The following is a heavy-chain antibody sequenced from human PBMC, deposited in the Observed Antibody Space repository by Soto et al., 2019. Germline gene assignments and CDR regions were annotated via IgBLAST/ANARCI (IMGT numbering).Heavy chain of an antibody. Sequence: QVQLVESGGGVVQPGRSLRLSCAASGFTFSSYGMHWVRQAPGKGLEWVAVIWYDGSNKYYADSVKGRFTISRDNSKNTLYLHMNSLRAEDTAVYYCARDSYALDPAVGDGAFDIWVLGKMVTLPS. CDR2: IWYDGSNK. D-gene: IGHD2-21*01. V-gene: IGHV3-33*01. CDR1: GFTFSSYG. J-gene: IGHJ3*02. CDR3: ARDSYALDPAVGDGAFDI.